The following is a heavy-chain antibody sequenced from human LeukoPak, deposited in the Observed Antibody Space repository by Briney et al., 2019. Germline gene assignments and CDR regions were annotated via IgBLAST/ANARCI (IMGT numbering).Heavy chain of an antibody. D-gene: IGHD3-10*01. Sequence: KPGGSLRLSCAASGFTFSSYSMNWVRQAPGKGLEWVSSISSSSSYIYYADSVKGRFTISRDNAKNSLYLQMNSLRAEDTAVYYCARDQLGSGSNWFDPWGQVTLVTVSS. CDR2: ISSSSSYI. CDR3: ARDQLGSGSNWFDP. J-gene: IGHJ5*02. CDR1: GFTFSSYS. V-gene: IGHV3-21*01.